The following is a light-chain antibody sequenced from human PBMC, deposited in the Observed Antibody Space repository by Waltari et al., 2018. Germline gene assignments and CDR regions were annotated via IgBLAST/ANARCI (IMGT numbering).Light chain of an antibody. CDR2: WAS. V-gene: IGKV4-1*01. J-gene: IGKJ1*01. CDR3: QQFYTTPPT. CDR1: QSVLFSSNSKNY. Sequence: DIVMTQSPDSLAVSLGERATINCKSSQSVLFSSNSKNYLAWYQQKPGQPPKLHIYWASTRESGVPDRFSVSGSGTDFTLTISSLQAEDVAVYYCQQFYTTPPTFGQGTKVEIK.